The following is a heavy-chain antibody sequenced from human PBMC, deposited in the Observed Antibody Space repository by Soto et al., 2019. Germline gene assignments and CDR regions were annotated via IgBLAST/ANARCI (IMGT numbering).Heavy chain of an antibody. V-gene: IGHV4-38-2*01. J-gene: IGHJ4*02. D-gene: IGHD5-18*01. CDR2: IYHTEST. Sequence: PSGAVYLTSVDFGRSRISEFYYWGWVRQPPGKGLEWIGSIYHTESTYYNPSLKSRVTMSVDTSKNQLSLKLSSMTAADTAVYFCARYGYSYSARVFDYWRQGTRFPVTP. CDR1: GRSRISEFYY. CDR3: ARYGYSYSARVFDY.